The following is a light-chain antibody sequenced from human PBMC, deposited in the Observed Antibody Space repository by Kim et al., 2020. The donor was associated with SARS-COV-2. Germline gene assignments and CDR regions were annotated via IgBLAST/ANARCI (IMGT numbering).Light chain of an antibody. CDR1: SSGVGGYNY. V-gene: IGLV2-14*03. CDR3: SSYTSSSTWV. CDR2: DVS. J-gene: IGLJ3*02. Sequence: GQSITISCTGTSSGVGGYNYVSWYQQHPGKAPKLMIYDVSNRPSGVSNRFSGAKSGNTASLTISGLQAEDEADYYCSSYTSSSTWVFGGGTQLTVL.